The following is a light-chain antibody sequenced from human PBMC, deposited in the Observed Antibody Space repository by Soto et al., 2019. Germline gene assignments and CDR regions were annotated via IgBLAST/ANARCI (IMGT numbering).Light chain of an antibody. V-gene: IGKV3-20*01. Sequence: EIVLTQSPGTLSLSPGERATLSCRASQSVSSSYLAWYQQKHGQAPRLFIYGASTRATGIPDRFSGSVSGTDFTLTSSRLEPEDFAVYYCQQYGTSPRTFGQGTKVEIK. CDR2: GAS. J-gene: IGKJ1*01. CDR1: QSVSSSY. CDR3: QQYGTSPRT.